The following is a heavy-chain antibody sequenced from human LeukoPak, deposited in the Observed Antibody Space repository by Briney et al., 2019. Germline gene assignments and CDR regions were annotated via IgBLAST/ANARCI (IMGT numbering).Heavy chain of an antibody. CDR3: ARETTVVTPGVDY. Sequence: GGSLRLSCAASGFTFSSYWMSWVRQAPGKGLEGVANIKQDGSEKYYVDSVKGRFTISRDNAKNSLYLQMNSLRAEDTAVYYCARETTVVTPGVDYWGQGTLVAVSS. V-gene: IGHV3-7*01. J-gene: IGHJ4*02. D-gene: IGHD4-23*01. CDR2: IKQDGSEK. CDR1: GFTFSSYW.